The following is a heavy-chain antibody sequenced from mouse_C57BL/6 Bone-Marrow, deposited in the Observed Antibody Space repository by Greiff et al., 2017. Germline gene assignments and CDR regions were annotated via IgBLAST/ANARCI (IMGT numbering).Heavy chain of an antibody. CDR3: ARSFAY. CDR1: GYAFTNYL. Sequence: VQLQQSGAELVRPGTSVKVSCKASGYAFTNYLIEWVKQRPGKGLEWIGVINPGSGGTTYNEKFKGKATLTADKSSSTAYMQLSSLTSEDSAVYFCARSFAYWGQGTLVTVSA. J-gene: IGHJ3*01. CDR2: INPGSGGT. V-gene: IGHV1-54*01.